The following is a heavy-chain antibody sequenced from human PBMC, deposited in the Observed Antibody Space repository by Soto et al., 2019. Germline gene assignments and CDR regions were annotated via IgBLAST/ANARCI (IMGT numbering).Heavy chain of an antibody. CDR1: GFTFSTYA. CDR2: ISGSGGST. V-gene: IGHV3-23*01. D-gene: IGHD6-13*01. J-gene: IGHJ4*02. Sequence: GGSLRLSCAASGFTFSTYAMSWVRQAPGKGLEWVSAISGSGGSTYYADSVKGRFTISRDNSKNTLYLQMNSLRAEDTAVYYCAISPSGSWSSQFYYWGQGTLVTVSS. CDR3: AISPSGSWSSQFYY.